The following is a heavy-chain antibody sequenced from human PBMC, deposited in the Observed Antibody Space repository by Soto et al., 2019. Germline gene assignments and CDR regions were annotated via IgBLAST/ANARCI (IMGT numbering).Heavy chain of an antibody. CDR2: IFHGGST. D-gene: IGHD2-2*01. CDR1: GAPTTWGDYS. Sequence: PSETLSLTCAISGAPTTWGDYSWNWIQQPPGKGLEWIGYIFHGGSTYYNPSLRSRVTISVDRSRTQFSLKMSSVTAADTAVYYCARGRVVVPAAVMFNCLDPWGQGALVTVSS. V-gene: IGHV4-30-2*01. J-gene: IGHJ5*02. CDR3: ARGRVVVPAAVMFNCLDP.